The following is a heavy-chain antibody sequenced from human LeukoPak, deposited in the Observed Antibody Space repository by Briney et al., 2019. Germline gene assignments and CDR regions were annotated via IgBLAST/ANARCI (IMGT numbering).Heavy chain of an antibody. CDR2: ISKSGDHT. CDR3: ATSWGPDTSAFRWGRDGMDV. Sequence: PGGSLRLSCAASGFIFSSYSMSWVRQAPGKGLEWVSAISKSGDHTYYAASAKGRFTIYRDNSKNTQYLQMNSLRAEDTAVYYCATSWGPDTSAFRWGRDGMDVWGQGTTVIVS. D-gene: IGHD3-16*01. J-gene: IGHJ6*02. V-gene: IGHV3-23*01. CDR1: GFIFSSYS.